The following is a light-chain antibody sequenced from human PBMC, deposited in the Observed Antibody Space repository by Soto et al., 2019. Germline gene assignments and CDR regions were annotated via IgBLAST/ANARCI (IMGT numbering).Light chain of an antibody. CDR1: QTISTY. V-gene: IGKV1-39*01. Sequence: DIQMTQSPSSLSASVGDRVTITCRASQTISTYLNWYQQKPGKAPRLLIYDASRLLSGVPTRFSGSGSGTYFTLTLASRQPEDFSTYYCLQSDRTPYTFGQGTKVEI. CDR2: DAS. CDR3: LQSDRTPYT. J-gene: IGKJ2*01.